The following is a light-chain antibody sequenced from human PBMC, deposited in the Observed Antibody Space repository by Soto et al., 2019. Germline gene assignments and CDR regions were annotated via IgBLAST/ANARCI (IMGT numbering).Light chain of an antibody. CDR3: QQRSDWPLT. CDR2: DVS. CDR1: QGVGSY. Sequence: EIVLTQSPATLSLSPGERATLSCRTSQGVGSYLAWYQQKPGQAPRLLIYDVSKRATGFPARFSGSGSGTDFTLTISSLEPEDFAVYFCQQRSDWPLTFGGGTNVEI. J-gene: IGKJ4*01. V-gene: IGKV3-11*01.